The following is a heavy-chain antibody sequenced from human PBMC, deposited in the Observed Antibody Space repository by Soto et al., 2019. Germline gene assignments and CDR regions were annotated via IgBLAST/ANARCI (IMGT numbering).Heavy chain of an antibody. CDR2: MNPNSGNT. D-gene: IGHD6-13*01. CDR3: FKSGYSSSWRAYSTVFEY. J-gene: IGHJ4*02. CDR1: GYRIASRS. V-gene: IGHV1-8*01. Sequence: WKDSGYRIASRSRRWAQHEKRQGLEWMGWMNPNSGNTGYAQKFQGRVTMTRNTSISTAYMELSSLRAEDTAVYYCFKSGYSSSWRAYSTVFEYWGQGSPVTVFS.